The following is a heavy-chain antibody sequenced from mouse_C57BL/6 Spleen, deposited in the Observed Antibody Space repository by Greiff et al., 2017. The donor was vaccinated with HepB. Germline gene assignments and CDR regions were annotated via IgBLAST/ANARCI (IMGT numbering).Heavy chain of an antibody. Sequence: EVMLVESGGGLVQPTGSLKLSCAASGFTFNTYAMHWVRQAPGKGLEWVARRRSKSSNYATYYADSVKDRFTISSDYSQSMLYLQMNNLKTEDTAMYYSVRGYYGSSYEYFDYWGQGTTLTVSS. J-gene: IGHJ2*01. CDR3: VRGYYGSSYEYFDY. V-gene: IGHV10-3*01. CDR1: GFTFNTYA. CDR2: RRSKSSNYAT. D-gene: IGHD1-1*01.